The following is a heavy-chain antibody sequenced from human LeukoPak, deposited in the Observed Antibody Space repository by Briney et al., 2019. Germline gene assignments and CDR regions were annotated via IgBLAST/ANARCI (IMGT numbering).Heavy chain of an antibody. CDR3: ARGYCSGGSCYYPFDY. V-gene: IGHV1-69*05. CDR2: IIPIFGTA. CDR1: GGTFSSYA. Sequence: ASVKVSCKASGGTFSSYAISWVRQAPGQGLEWMGRIIPIFGTANYAQKFQGRATITTDESTSTAYMELSSLRSEDTAVYYCARGYCSGGSCYYPFDYWGQGTLVTVSS. J-gene: IGHJ4*02. D-gene: IGHD2-15*01.